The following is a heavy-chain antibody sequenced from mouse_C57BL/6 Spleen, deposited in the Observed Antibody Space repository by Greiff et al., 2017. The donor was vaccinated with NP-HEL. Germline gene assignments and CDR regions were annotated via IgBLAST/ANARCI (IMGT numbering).Heavy chain of an antibody. J-gene: IGHJ2*01. V-gene: IGHV1-55*01. CDR1: GYTFTSYW. D-gene: IGHD2-10*02. CDR3: ARGGYGNYGFDY. Sequence: QVQLQQPGAELVKPGASVKMSCKASGYTFTSYWITWVKQRPGQGLEWIGDIYPGSGSTNYNEKFKSKATLTVDTSSSTAYMQLSSLTSEDSAVYYCARGGYGNYGFDYWGQGTTLTVSS. CDR2: IYPGSGST.